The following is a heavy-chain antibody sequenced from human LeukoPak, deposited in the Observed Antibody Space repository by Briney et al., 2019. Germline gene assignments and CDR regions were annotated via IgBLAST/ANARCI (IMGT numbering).Heavy chain of an antibody. J-gene: IGHJ4*02. CDR2: IYYSGST. D-gene: IGHD2-2*01. CDR1: GGSISSSSYY. Sequence: SETLSLTCTVSGGSISSSSYYWGWIRQPPGKGLEWIGSIYYSGSTYYNPSLKSRVTISVDTSKNQFTLKLSSVTAADTAVYYCASIGYCSSTSCLDYWGQGTLVTVSS. V-gene: IGHV4-39*01. CDR3: ASIGYCSSTSCLDY.